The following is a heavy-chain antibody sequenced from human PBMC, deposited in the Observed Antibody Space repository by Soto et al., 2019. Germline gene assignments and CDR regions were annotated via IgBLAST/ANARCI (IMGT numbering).Heavy chain of an antibody. CDR1: AGSIRSYY. CDR2: IYYSGST. Sequence: QVQLQESGPGLVKPSETLSLTCTVSAGSIRSYYWSWIRQPPGKGLEWIGHIYYSGSTNYNPSLKSRVTISVDTSNNQFSLKLSSVTAAHTAVYYYARHPRGDAPYYWGQGTLVTVSS. D-gene: IGHD4-17*01. J-gene: IGHJ4*02. V-gene: IGHV4-59*08. CDR3: ARHPRGDAPYY.